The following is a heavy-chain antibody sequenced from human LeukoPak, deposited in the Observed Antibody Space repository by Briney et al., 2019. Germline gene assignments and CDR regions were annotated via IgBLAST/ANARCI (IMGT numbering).Heavy chain of an antibody. CDR2: INHSGST. J-gene: IGHJ4*02. CDR3: ARQGGSTSSSWSY. V-gene: IGHV4-34*01. CDR1: GGPFSGYY. D-gene: IGHD6-13*01. Sequence: SETLSLTCAVYGGPFSGYYWSWIRQPPGKGLEWIGEINHSGSTNYNPSLKSRVTISVDTSKNQFSLKLSSVTAADTAVYYCARQGGSTSSSWSYWGQGTLVTVSS.